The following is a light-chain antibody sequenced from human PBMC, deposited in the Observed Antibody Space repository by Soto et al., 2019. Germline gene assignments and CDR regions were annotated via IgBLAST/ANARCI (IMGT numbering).Light chain of an antibody. Sequence: IQLTQSPSSLSASVGDRVTITCRASQGISSALAWYQQRPGKAPKLLIYDASSLETGVPSRFSGYGSGTDFTLTISSLQPEEFATYSCQQFDSFPLTFGGGTKVDIK. J-gene: IGKJ4*01. CDR2: DAS. CDR1: QGISSA. CDR3: QQFDSFPLT. V-gene: IGKV1-13*02.